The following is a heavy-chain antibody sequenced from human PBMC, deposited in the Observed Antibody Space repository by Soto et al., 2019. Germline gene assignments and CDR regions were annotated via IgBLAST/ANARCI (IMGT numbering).Heavy chain of an antibody. Sequence: PVGSLRLSCETSGFTFTDYRMNWVRQAPGKGLEWVSSISSSSSYIYYADSVKGRFTISRDNAKNSLYLQMNSLRAEDTAVYYWARDALRAVPGIDYWGQGTLVSVYS. V-gene: IGHV3-21*01. D-gene: IGHD6-19*01. J-gene: IGHJ4*02. CDR2: ISSSSSYI. CDR3: ARDALRAVPGIDY. CDR1: GFTFTDYR.